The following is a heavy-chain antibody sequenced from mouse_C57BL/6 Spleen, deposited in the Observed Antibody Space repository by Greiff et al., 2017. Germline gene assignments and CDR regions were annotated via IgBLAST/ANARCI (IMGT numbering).Heavy chain of an antibody. CDR3: ARLWVDYSDY. Sequence: QVQLQQPGAELVMPGASVKLSCKASGYTFTSYWMHWVKQRPGQGLEWIGEIDPSDSYTNYNQKFKGKSTLTVDKSSSTAYMQLSSLTSEDSAVYYCARLWVDYSDYWGQGTTLTVSS. CDR2: IDPSDSYT. J-gene: IGHJ2*01. D-gene: IGHD2-12*01. V-gene: IGHV1-69*01. CDR1: GYTFTSYW.